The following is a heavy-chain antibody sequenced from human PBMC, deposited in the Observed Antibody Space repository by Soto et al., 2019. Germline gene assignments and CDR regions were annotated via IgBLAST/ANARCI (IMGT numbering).Heavy chain of an antibody. CDR3: ARGTYYYDSSGYYALDAFDI. J-gene: IGHJ3*02. V-gene: IGHV1-69*12. CDR2: IIPIFGTA. D-gene: IGHD3-22*01. CDR1: GGTFSSYA. Sequence: QVQLVQSGAEVKKPGSSVKVSCKASGGTFSSYAISWVRQAPGQGLEWMGGIIPIFGTANYAQKFQGRVTITADESTSTAYMELSSLRSEDTAVYYCARGTYYYDSSGYYALDAFDIWGQGTMVTVSS.